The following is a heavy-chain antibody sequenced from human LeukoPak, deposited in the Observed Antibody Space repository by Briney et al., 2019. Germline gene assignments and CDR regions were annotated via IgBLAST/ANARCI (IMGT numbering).Heavy chain of an antibody. CDR1: GGTFSGYA. CDR2: IIPILGIA. Sequence: SVKVSCKASGGTFSGYAISWVRQAPGQGLEWMGRIIPILGIANYAQKFQGRVTITADKSTSTAYMELSSLRSEDTAVYYCASLYYDFWSGYPDYGMDVWGQGTTVTVSS. J-gene: IGHJ6*02. CDR3: ASLYYDFWSGYPDYGMDV. V-gene: IGHV1-69*04. D-gene: IGHD3-3*01.